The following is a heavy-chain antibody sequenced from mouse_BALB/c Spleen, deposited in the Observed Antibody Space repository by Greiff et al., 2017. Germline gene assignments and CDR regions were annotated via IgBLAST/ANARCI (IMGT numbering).Heavy chain of an antibody. CDR3: NAVQYYAMDY. D-gene: IGHD2-10*02. J-gene: IGHJ4*01. Sequence: EVQLQQSGAELVRSGASVKLSCTASGFNIKDYYMHWVKQRPEQGLEWIGWIDPENGDTEYAPKFQGKATMTADTSSNTAYLQLSSLTSEDTAVYYCNAVQYYAMDYWGQGTSVTVSS. CDR2: IDPENGDT. CDR1: GFNIKDYY. V-gene: IGHV14-4*02.